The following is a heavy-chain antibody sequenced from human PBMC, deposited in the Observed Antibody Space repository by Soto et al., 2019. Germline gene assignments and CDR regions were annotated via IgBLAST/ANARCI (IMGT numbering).Heavy chain of an antibody. CDR2: IYHSGST. V-gene: IGHV4-30-2*01. CDR3: ARDIGQGIDY. J-gene: IGHJ4*02. Sequence: PSETLSLTCAVSGGSISSGGYSWSWIRQPPGKGLEWIGYIYHSGSTYYNPSLKSRVTISVDRSKSQFSLKLSSVTAADTAVYYCARDIGQGIDYWGQGTLVTVSS. D-gene: IGHD2-15*01. CDR1: GGSISSGGYS.